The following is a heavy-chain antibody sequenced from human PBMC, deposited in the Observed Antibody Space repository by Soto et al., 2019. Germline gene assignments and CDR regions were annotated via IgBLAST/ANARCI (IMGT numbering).Heavy chain of an antibody. J-gene: IGHJ6*02. CDR3: ARDTDSSIPWGGGMDV. Sequence: QVQLVQSGAEVKKPGSSVKVSCKASGGTFSSYAISWVRQAPGQGLEWMGGIIPIFGTANYAQKFQGRVKITADESTGKAYMELSSLRSEDTAVYYCARDTDSSIPWGGGMDVWGQGTTVTVSS. D-gene: IGHD6-13*01. CDR1: GGTFSSYA. V-gene: IGHV1-69*01. CDR2: IIPIFGTA.